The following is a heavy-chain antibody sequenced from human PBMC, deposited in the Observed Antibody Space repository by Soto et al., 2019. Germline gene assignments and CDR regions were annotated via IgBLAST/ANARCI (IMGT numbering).Heavy chain of an antibody. Sequence: QPGGSLRLSCAASGFTFSTYWMHWVRQAPGKGLVWVSHINSDGSIITNADSVKGRFTISRDNAKNTLYLQMNNLRAEDTAVYYCVRGTSGWSGMDYWGQGTLVTVSS. CDR3: VRGTSGWSGMDY. J-gene: IGHJ4*02. CDR2: INSDGSII. V-gene: IGHV3-74*01. D-gene: IGHD6-19*01. CDR1: GFTFSTYW.